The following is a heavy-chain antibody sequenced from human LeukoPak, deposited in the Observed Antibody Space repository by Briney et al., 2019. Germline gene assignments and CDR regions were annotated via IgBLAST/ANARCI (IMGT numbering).Heavy chain of an antibody. CDR3: ARSDGWVDY. J-gene: IGHJ4*02. D-gene: IGHD5-24*01. V-gene: IGHV3-48*01. CDR1: GFTFSSYS. Sequence: PGGSLRLSCAASGFTFSSYSMNWVRQAPGKGLEWVSYISSSSSTIYYADSVEGRFTISRDNAKNSLYLQMNSLRAEDTAVYYCARSDGWVDYWGQGTLVTVSS. CDR2: ISSSSSTI.